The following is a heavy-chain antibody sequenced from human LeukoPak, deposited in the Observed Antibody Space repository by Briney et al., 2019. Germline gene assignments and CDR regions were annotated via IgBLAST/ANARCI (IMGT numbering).Heavy chain of an antibody. V-gene: IGHV3-64*01. CDR1: GFTFSAYG. Sequence: GGSLRLFCVASGFTFSAYGMHWVRQAPGKGLEYVSAINTNGGSTYYANSVKGRFTISRDNSRSTLYLQMGSLRTEDMAVYYCAREGSYGESDYWGQGTLVTV. J-gene: IGHJ4*02. CDR2: INTNGGST. CDR3: AREGSYGESDY. D-gene: IGHD3-16*01.